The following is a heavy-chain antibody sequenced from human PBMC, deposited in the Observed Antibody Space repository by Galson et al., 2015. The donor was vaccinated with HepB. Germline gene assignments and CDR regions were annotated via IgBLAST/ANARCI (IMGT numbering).Heavy chain of an antibody. CDR2: INPNSGST. D-gene: IGHD2-15*01. CDR1: GYTFTGYY. CDR3: ARGYCSGGSCYPGGY. V-gene: IGHV1-2*02. Sequence: SVKVSCKASGYTFTGYYMHWVRRAPGQGLEWMGWINPNSGSTNYAQKFHGRVTMTRDTSISTAYMELTGLISDDTAVYYCARGYCSGGSCYPGGYWGQGTLVTVSS. J-gene: IGHJ4*02.